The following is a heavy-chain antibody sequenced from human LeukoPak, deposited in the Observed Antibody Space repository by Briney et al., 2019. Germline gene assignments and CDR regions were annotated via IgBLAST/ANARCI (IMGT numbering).Heavy chain of an antibody. V-gene: IGHV1-2*02. Sequence: ASVTVSCKASGYTFTGYYMHWVRQAPGQGLEWMGWINPNSGGTNYAQKFQGRVTMTRDTSISTAYMELSRLRSDDTAVYYCARGPLLLWFGEPADYWGQETLVTVSS. CDR3: ARGPLLLWFGEPADY. CDR2: INPNSGGT. D-gene: IGHD3-10*01. CDR1: GYTFTGYY. J-gene: IGHJ4*02.